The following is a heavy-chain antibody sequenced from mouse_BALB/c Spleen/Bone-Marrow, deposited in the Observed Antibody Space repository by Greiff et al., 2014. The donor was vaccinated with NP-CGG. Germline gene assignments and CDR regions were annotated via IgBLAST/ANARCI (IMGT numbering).Heavy chain of an antibody. V-gene: IGHV14-3*02. J-gene: IGHJ2*01. CDR3: ARYRLGTYFDF. Sequence: VPLQQSWAELLKPGASVKLFCTTSGFNIKNTYMHWGKQRPEQGLEGIGRIDPANGNAKYDPKFQGKATITADTSSNTAYLQLSSLTSEDTAVYYCARYRLGTYFDFWGQGTTLTVSS. D-gene: IGHD2-14*01. CDR1: GFNIKNTY. CDR2: IDPANGNA.